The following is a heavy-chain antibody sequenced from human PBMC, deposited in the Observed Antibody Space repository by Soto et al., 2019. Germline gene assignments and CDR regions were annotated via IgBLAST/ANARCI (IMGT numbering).Heavy chain of an antibody. V-gene: IGHV5-10-1*01. CDR2: IDPFDSHT. D-gene: IGHD3-10*01. CDR3: VRTPNYCGSGRLYSGMDV. J-gene: IGHJ6*02. CDR1: GYTFSSFW. Sequence: WDSLKISCKASGYTFSSFWITWVRQMPVKGLEWMGVIDPFDSHTKYSPSFQGHVTVSADNATGTAYLQWISLKASATAMYYRVRTPNYCGSGRLYSGMDVWADGPTV.